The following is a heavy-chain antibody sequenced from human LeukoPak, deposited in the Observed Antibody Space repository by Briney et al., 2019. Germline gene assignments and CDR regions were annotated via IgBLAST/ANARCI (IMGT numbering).Heavy chain of an antibody. D-gene: IGHD5-24*01. CDR1: GGSFSGYY. CDR3: ARGLIDGYNSHSLDY. Sequence: SETLSLTCAVYGGSFSGYYWSWIRQPPGKGLEWIGESNPSGDTSYNPSLKSRVIIPLDTSKNQFSLKLSSVTAADTPVYFCARGLIDGYNSHSLDYWGQGTLVTVSS. CDR2: SNPSGDT. V-gene: IGHV4-34*01. J-gene: IGHJ4*02.